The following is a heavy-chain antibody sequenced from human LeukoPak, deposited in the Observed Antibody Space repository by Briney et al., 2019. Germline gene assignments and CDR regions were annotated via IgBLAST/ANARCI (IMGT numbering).Heavy chain of an antibody. CDR1: GFTFSSYS. CDR3: ARGGASGSY. J-gene: IGHJ4*02. V-gene: IGHV3-21*01. D-gene: IGHD1-26*01. CDR2: ISSSSSYI. Sequence: GGSLRLSCAASGFTFSSYSMNWVRQAPGKGLEWVSSISSSSSYIYYADSLKGRFTISRDNAKNSLYLQMTSLRAEDTAVYYCARGGASGSYWGQGTLVTVSS.